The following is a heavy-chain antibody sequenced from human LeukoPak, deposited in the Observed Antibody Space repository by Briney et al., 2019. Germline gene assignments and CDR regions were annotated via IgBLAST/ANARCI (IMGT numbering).Heavy chain of an antibody. V-gene: IGHV3-74*01. CDR1: GFTFSSYW. Sequence: GGSLRLSCAASGFTFSSYWMHWVRQAPGKGLVWVARINSDGRSTNYADSVKGRFTISRDNTKITLDLQMNSLRAEDTAVYYCARGPVAQPFDIWGQGTMVTVSS. J-gene: IGHJ3*02. CDR2: INSDGRST. D-gene: IGHD6-19*01. CDR3: ARGPVAQPFDI.